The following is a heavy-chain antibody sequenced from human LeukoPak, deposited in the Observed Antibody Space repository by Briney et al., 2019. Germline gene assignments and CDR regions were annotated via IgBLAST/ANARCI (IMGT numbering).Heavy chain of an antibody. CDR2: INPNSGGT. CDR1: VYTFTWYY. Sequence: GSVTVSCTPSVYTFTWYYMHWVGQAPGQGREGMGWINPNSGGTNYAQKFHGTVTMTRDTSISTAYMELSRLRSDDTAMYYCAAISSGWSEYYFDYWGQGTLVTVSS. D-gene: IGHD6-19*01. V-gene: IGHV1-2*02. J-gene: IGHJ4*02. CDR3: AAISSGWSEYYFDY.